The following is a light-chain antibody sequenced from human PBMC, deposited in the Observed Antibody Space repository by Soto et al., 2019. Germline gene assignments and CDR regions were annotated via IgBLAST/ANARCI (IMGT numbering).Light chain of an antibody. CDR2: GAS. V-gene: IGKV3-20*01. CDR1: QSVSSSY. Sequence: EIVLTQSPGTLSLSPGERATLSCRASQSVSSSYLAWYQQKPGQAPRLLIFGASSRANGIPDRFSGSGSGTDFTLTISRLEPEDFAVYYCQQYGSSGTFGQGTKVDI. CDR3: QQYGSSGT. J-gene: IGKJ1*01.